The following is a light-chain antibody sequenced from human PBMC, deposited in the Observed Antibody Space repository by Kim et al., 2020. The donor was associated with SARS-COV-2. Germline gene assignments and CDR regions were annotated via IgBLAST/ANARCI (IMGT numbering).Light chain of an antibody. Sequence: RATINCRSHQCVLYSSNKQNFLALYHQNTERPPKVIISWASTRESGVPKRFSGSGSGTDFTLTIPSLQAEDAAIYYCHQHFTPPFSFGQGTKVEI. J-gene: IGKJ2*03. CDR1: QCVLYSSNKQNF. CDR3: HQHFTPPFS. V-gene: IGKV4-1*01. CDR2: WAS.